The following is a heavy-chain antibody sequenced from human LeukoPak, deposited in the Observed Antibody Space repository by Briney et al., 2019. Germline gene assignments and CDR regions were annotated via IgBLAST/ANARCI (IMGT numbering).Heavy chain of an antibody. CDR3: ARVSTDFWSGYPNYYYMDV. Sequence: ASVKVSCKASGGTFSSYAISWVRQAPGQGLEWMGGIIPIFGTANYAQKFQGRVTITADESTSTAYMELSSLRSEDTAVYYCARVSTDFWSGYPNYYYMDVWGKGTTVTVSS. V-gene: IGHV1-69*01. J-gene: IGHJ6*03. CDR1: GGTFSSYA. CDR2: IIPIFGTA. D-gene: IGHD3-3*01.